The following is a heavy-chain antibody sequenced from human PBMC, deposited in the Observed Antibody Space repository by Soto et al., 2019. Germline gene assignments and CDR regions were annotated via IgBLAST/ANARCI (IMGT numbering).Heavy chain of an antibody. J-gene: IGHJ1*01. V-gene: IGHV4-39*07. Sequence: SETLSLTCTVSGGSISSSSYYWGWIRQPPGKGLEWIGSIYYSGSTYYNPSLKSRVTISVDTSKNQFSLKLSSVTAADTAVYYCARGTYYCDHSGPFAFRGQGTLVPVSS. D-gene: IGHD3-22*01. CDR2: IYYSGST. CDR3: ARGTYYCDHSGPFAF. CDR1: GGSISSSSYY.